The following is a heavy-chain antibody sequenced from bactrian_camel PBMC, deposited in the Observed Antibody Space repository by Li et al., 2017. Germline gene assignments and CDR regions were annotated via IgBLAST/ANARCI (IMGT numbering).Heavy chain of an antibody. J-gene: IGHJ6*01. Sequence: VQLVESGGGSVQPGGSLRLSCAASGFTFSAYSISWVRQAPGKGLEWVSAINSGGAPTLYADSAKGRVTISRDNANNTLYLQMNSLKPEDTAMYYCAAAKPYKGGNLERDFCTRSRPRGRNFDYWGQGTQVTVS. D-gene: IGHD2*01. CDR1: GFTFSAYS. V-gene: IGHV3S31*01. CDR3: AAAKPYKGGNLERDFCTRSRPRGRNFDY. CDR2: INSGGAPT.